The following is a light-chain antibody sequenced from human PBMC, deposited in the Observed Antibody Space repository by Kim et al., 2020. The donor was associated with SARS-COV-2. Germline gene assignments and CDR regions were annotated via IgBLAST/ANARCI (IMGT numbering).Light chain of an antibody. CDR1: ALPKQY. CDR3: QSADSSGTYYV. Sequence: SPGQTARITCSGDALPKQYAYWYQQKPGQAPVLVIYNDSERPSGIPERFSGSSSGTTVTLTISGVQAEDEADYYCQSADSSGTYYVFGTGTKVTVL. CDR2: NDS. J-gene: IGLJ1*01. V-gene: IGLV3-25*03.